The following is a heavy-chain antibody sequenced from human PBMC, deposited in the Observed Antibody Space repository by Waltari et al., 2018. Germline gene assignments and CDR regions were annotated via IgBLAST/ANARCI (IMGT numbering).Heavy chain of an antibody. CDR2: IYYSGST. D-gene: IGHD3-22*01. Sequence: QVQLQESGPGLVKPSQTLSLTCTVSGGSISSGGYYWTWIRQHPGKGLEWIGYIYYSGSTYYNPSLKSRVTISVDTSKNQFSLKLSSVTAADTAVYYCARSGGSGYYYVNYWGQGTLVTVSS. CDR3: ARSGGSGYYYVNY. J-gene: IGHJ4*02. V-gene: IGHV4-31*03. CDR1: GGSISSGGYY.